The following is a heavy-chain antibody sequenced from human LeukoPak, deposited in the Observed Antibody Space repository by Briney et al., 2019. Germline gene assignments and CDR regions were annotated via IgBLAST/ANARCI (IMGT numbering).Heavy chain of an antibody. V-gene: IGHV4-59*12. CDR3: ARDLYDFWSGGHYYGMDV. CDR2: IYYSGST. D-gene: IGHD3-3*01. Sequence: KSSETLSLTCTVSGGSISSYYWSWIRQPPGKGLEWIGYIYYSGSTNYNPSLKSRVTISVDTSKNQFSLKLSSVTAADTGVYYCARDLYDFWSGGHYYGMDVWGQGTTVTVSS. J-gene: IGHJ6*02. CDR1: GGSISSYY.